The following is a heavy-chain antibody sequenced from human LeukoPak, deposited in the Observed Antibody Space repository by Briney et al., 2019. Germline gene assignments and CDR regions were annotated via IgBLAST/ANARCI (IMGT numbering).Heavy chain of an antibody. CDR1: GGSFSGYY. CDR2: INHSGST. Sequence: SETLSLTCAVYGGSFSGYYWSWIRQPPGKGLEWIGEINHSGSTNYNPSLKSRVTISVDTSKNQFSLKLSSVTAADTAVYYCAREINWFDPWGQGTLVTVSS. V-gene: IGHV4-34*01. CDR3: AREINWFDP. J-gene: IGHJ5*02.